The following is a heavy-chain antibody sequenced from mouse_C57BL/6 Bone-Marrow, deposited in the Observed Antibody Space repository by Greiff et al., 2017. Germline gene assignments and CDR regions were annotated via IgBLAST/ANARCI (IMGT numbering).Heavy chain of an antibody. V-gene: IGHV14-4*01. CDR1: GFNIKDDY. J-gene: IGHJ2*01. CDR2: LDPENGDT. Sequence: EVQLQQSGAELVRPGASVKLSCTASGFNIKDDYMHWVKQRPEQGLEWIGWLDPENGDTEYASKFQGKATVTADTSSNTAYLQLSSLTSEDTAVYYCTSYYYGSRWFDYWGQGTTLTVSS. CDR3: TSYYYGSRWFDY. D-gene: IGHD1-1*01.